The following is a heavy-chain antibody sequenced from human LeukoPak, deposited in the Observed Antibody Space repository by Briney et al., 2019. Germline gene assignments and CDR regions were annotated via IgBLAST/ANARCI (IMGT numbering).Heavy chain of an antibody. Sequence: PGGSLRLSCRTSGFLFHVYTMTWVRQTPGKRLEWISSISHSDDSTYYADSVKGRFTISRDNSKDTVYLQMNSLRVDDTALYHCAKSYDTSTSPDHWGQGILVTVSS. D-gene: IGHD3-3*01. J-gene: IGHJ5*02. CDR3: AKSYDTSTSPDH. CDR2: ISHSDDST. V-gene: IGHV3-23*01. CDR1: GFLFHVYT.